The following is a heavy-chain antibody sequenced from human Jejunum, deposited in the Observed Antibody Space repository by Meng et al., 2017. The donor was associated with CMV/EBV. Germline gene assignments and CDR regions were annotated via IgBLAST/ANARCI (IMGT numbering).Heavy chain of an antibody. CDR1: GGSIGSGDYY. CDR3: ARGSIFVSFDS. D-gene: IGHD3-3*01. V-gene: IGHV4-30-4*08. CDR2: IHDTGST. J-gene: IGHJ4*02. Sequence: VQLQESGPGLVKPSQTLSLTCSVSGGSIGSGDYYWSWIRQPPGKGLEWIGYIHDTGSTYYNPSLKSRVDISLGTSRNHFSLTLSSVTAEDTAVYFCARGSIFVSFDSWGQGTLVTVPS.